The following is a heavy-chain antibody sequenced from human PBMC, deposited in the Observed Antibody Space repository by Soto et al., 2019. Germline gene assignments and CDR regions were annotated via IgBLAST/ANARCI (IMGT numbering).Heavy chain of an antibody. CDR1: GDSITSSNW. CDR2: IYHSGAT. D-gene: IGHD3-10*01. J-gene: IGHJ6*02. CDR3: ARDLCPLGSGSPCPTYGLDV. V-gene: IGHV4-4*02. Sequence: QVQLQESGPGLVKPSGTLSLTCAVSGDSITSSNWWSWVRQAPGKGLEWIGEIYHSGATTYNPSLKSRATISVDPSNNHFSLKLTSVTAADTAVYFCARDLCPLGSGSPCPTYGLDVWGQGTTVTVSS.